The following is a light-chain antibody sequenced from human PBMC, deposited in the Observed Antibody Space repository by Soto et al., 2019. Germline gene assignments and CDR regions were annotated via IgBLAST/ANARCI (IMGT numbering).Light chain of an antibody. Sequence: IQLTQSPSSLSASVGDRVTITCRASQGISSYLACYQQKPGKAPKLLIYAASTLQSGVPSRFSGSGSGTDFTLTISGLQPEDFATHYCQQLNAQLNVYPITFGQGTRLE. CDR2: AAS. CDR3: QQLNAQLNVYPIT. V-gene: IGKV1-9*01. CDR1: QGISSY. J-gene: IGKJ5*01.